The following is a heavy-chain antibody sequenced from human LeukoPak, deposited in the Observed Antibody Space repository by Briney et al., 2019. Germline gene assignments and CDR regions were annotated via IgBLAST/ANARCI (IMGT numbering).Heavy chain of an antibody. V-gene: IGHV4-34*01. CDR3: ARLVVMCGTSYYRKYYFDY. CDR2: INHSGST. J-gene: IGHJ4*02. D-gene: IGHD2-2*02. Sequence: SETLSLTCAVYGGSFSGYYWSWIRQPPGKGLEWIGEINHSGSTNYNPSLKSRVTISVDTSKNQFSLKLSSMTAADTAVYYCARLVVMCGTSYYRKYYFDYWGQGTLVTVSS. CDR1: GGSFSGYY.